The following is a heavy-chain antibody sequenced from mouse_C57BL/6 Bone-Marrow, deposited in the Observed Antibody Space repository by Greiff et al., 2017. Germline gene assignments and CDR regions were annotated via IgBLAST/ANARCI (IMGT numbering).Heavy chain of an antibody. J-gene: IGHJ2*01. CDR2: ILPGSGST. CDR1: GYTFPGYW. V-gene: IGHV1-9*01. D-gene: IGHD1-1*01. CDR3: AREGTTDFDY. Sequence: QVQLQQSGAELMKPGASVKLSCKATGYTFPGYWIEWVKQRPGHGLEWIGEILPGSGSTTYNGKFKGKATFTADTSSNTAYMQLSSLTTEDSAIYYCAREGTTDFDYWGQGTTRTVSS.